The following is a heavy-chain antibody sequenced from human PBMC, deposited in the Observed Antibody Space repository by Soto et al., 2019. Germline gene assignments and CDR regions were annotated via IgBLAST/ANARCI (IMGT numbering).Heavy chain of an antibody. CDR2: IYYSGST. CDR1: GGSISSGGYY. CDR3: ARGIVYGGGNAYYFDY. V-gene: IGHV4-31*03. Sequence: SETLSLTCTVSGGSISSGGYYWSWIRQHPGKGLEWIGYIYYSGSTYYNPSLKSRVTTSVDTSKNQFSLKLSSVTAADTAVYYCARGIVYGGGNAYYFDYWGQGTLVTVSS. J-gene: IGHJ4*02. D-gene: IGHD2-15*01.